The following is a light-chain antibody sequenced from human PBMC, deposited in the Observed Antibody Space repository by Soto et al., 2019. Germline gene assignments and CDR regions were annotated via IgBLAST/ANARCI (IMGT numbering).Light chain of an antibody. CDR2: DAS. CDR1: QSVSSY. J-gene: IGKJ1*01. Sequence: EIVLTQSPATLSLSPGERATLSCRASQSVSSYLAWYQQKPGQAPRLLIYDASNRATGIPAGFSGSGSGTDFTLTISSLEPEDFAVYYCQQRSNWPGTFGQGTKVDIK. CDR3: QQRSNWPGT. V-gene: IGKV3-11*01.